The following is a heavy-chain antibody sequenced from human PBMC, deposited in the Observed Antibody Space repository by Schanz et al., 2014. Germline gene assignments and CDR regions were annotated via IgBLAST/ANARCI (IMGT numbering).Heavy chain of an antibody. CDR2: ISYDGSNK. D-gene: IGHD3-10*01. Sequence: ADLVESGGGLIQRGESLRLSCSASGFSFSSYSMNWVRQAPGKGLEWVAVISYDGSNKYYADSVKGRFTISRDNAKKTLSLQMISLRAEDTAVYYCARANYRRKINFDYWGRGTLVTVSS. J-gene: IGHJ4*02. V-gene: IGHV3-30*03. CDR1: GFSFSSYS. CDR3: ARANYRRKINFDY.